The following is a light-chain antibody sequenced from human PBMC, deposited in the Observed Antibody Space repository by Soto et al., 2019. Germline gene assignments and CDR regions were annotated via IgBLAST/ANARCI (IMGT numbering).Light chain of an antibody. J-gene: IGLJ1*01. V-gene: IGLV2-14*01. Sequence: QSALTQPASVSGSPGQSITISCTGISSDGDDYKDVSWYQQHPGKAPKLMIYEVTYRPSGVSNRFSGSKSGNTASLTISGLQAENEADYYCSSYTSTSTVFGTGTKLTVL. CDR3: SSYTSTSTV. CDR2: EVT. CDR1: SSDGDDYKD.